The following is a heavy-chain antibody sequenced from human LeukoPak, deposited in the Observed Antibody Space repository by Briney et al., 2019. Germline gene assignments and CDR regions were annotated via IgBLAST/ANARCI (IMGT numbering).Heavy chain of an antibody. V-gene: IGHV3-53*01. J-gene: IGHJ6*02. CDR3: ARDRMRYYGMDV. CDR2: IYSGGST. Sequence: GGSLRLSCAASGFTVSSNYMSWVRQAPGKVLEWVSVIYSGGSTFYADSVKGRFTISRDNSKNTLYLEMNSLRAEDTAVYYCARDRMRYYGMDVWGQGTKVTVSS. CDR1: GFTVSSNY.